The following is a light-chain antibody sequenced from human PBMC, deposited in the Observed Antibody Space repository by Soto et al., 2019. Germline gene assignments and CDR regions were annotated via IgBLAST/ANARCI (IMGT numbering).Light chain of an antibody. CDR2: ADV. CDR3: QQDYTHPLT. J-gene: IGKJ1*01. V-gene: IGKV1-6*01. CDR1: QGIRSD. Sequence: QRTKSPSSLSAAIGDRVTITCRAMQGIRSDLSWYQQKPWKAPQLLIFADVNLHNGVPSSLSGRISATYVTRTIIVLQRDDFATYYFQQDYTHPLTLGHGNPVAIK.